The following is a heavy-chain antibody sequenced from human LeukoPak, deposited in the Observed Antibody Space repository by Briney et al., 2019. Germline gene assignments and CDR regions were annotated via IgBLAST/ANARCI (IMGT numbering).Heavy chain of an antibody. J-gene: IGHJ4*02. Sequence: GSLILFCAASGFTSSVYGMQWVRQAPVKGLVWLAIISYDGSNAYYADSVKSRFTISRDNSKNTVYLQMNSLRAEDTAVYYCAKSLLPIVVVPAAMADWGQGTLVTVSS. CDR3: AKSLLPIVVVPAAMAD. D-gene: IGHD2-2*01. CDR2: ISYDGSNA. CDR1: GFTSSVYG. V-gene: IGHV3-30*18.